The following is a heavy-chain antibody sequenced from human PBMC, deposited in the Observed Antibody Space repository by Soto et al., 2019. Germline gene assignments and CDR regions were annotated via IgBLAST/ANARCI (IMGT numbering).Heavy chain of an antibody. CDR1: GYAFTDYG. Sequence: ASVKVSCKASGYAFTDYGMSWVRQAPGQGLEWIGWISAYNGNTNYAQKFQGRVTVTTDTSTTTAYMEVRNLRSDDTAVYYCARDHRYSSSFFDYWSQGTLVTVSS. J-gene: IGHJ4*02. CDR2: ISAYNGNT. D-gene: IGHD6-6*01. V-gene: IGHV1-18*04. CDR3: ARDHRYSSSFFDY.